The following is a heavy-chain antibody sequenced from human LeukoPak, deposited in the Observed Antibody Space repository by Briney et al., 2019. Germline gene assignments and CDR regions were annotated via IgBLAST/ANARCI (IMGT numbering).Heavy chain of an antibody. CDR3: ARDLGVRDTMVRGVKFNLDY. CDR1: GGSISSYY. V-gene: IGHV4-59*12. Sequence: SETLSLTCTVSGGSISSYYWSWIRQPPGKGLEWIGYIYYSGSTNYNPSLKSRVTISVDTSKNQFSLKLSSVTAADTAVYYCARDLGVRDTMVRGVKFNLDYWGQGTLVTVSS. J-gene: IGHJ4*02. D-gene: IGHD3-10*01. CDR2: IYYSGST.